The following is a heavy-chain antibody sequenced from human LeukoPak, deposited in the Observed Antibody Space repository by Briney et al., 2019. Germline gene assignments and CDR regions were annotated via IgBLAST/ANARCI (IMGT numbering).Heavy chain of an antibody. CDR3: ARQWLANYFDY. V-gene: IGHV4-61*01. D-gene: IGHD6-19*01. J-gene: IGHJ4*02. CDR2: VYYSGST. CDR1: GGSIRSSSYY. Sequence: PSETLSLTCTVSGGSIRSSSYYWSWIRQPPGKGLQWIGYVYYSGSTNYNPSLKSRVTISVDTSKNQFSLKLNSVTPADTAVYYCARQWLANYFDYWGQGTLVTVSS.